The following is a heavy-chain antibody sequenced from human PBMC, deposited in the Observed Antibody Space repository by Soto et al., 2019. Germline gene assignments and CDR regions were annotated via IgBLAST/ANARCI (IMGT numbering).Heavy chain of an antibody. CDR2: ISAYNGNT. CDR3: ARGVGSGSYYNQYNWFDP. Sequence: ASVKVSCKASGYTFTNYGISWVRQAPGQGLEWMGWISAYNGNTKYAQRLQGRVTMTTDTSTSTAYMELRSLRSDDTAVYYCARGVGSGSYYNQYNWFDPWGQGTLVTVSS. V-gene: IGHV1-18*01. CDR1: GYTFTNYG. J-gene: IGHJ5*02. D-gene: IGHD3-10*01.